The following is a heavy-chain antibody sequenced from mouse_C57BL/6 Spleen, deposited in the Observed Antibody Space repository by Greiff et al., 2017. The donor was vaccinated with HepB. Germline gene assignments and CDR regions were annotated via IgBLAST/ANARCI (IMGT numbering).Heavy chain of an antibody. CDR3: ARGNLFITTVVATGYFDV. J-gene: IGHJ1*03. Sequence: EVQVVESGPELVKPGASVKIPCKASGYTFTDYNMDWVKQSHGKSLEWIGDINPNNGGTIYNQKFKGKATLTVDKSSSTAYMELRSLTSEDTAVYYCARGNLFITTVVATGYFDVWGTGTTVTVSS. V-gene: IGHV1-18*01. D-gene: IGHD1-1*01. CDR1: GYTFTDYN. CDR2: INPNNGGT.